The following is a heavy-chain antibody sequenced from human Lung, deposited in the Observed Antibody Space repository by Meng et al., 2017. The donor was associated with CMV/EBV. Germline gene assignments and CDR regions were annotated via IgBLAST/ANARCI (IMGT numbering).Heavy chain of an antibody. CDR2: IRFDGTNK. CDR3: AKRGDSSGTYAMDV. J-gene: IGHJ6*02. CDR1: GYTFTGYY. D-gene: IGHD3-22*01. Sequence: SCKASGYTFTGYYIHWVRQAPGKGLEWVANIRFDGTNKYHADSVKGRFTISRDNSKNTLYLQMNSLRAEDTAVYYCAKRGDSSGTYAMDVWGQGTTVTVSS. V-gene: IGHV3-30*02.